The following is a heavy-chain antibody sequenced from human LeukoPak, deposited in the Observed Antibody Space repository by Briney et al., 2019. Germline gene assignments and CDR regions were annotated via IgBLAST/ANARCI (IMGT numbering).Heavy chain of an antibody. CDR3: ARDPTNTSGRYAYHDY. D-gene: IGHD6-19*01. CDR2: VSCFNGDT. V-gene: IGHV1-18*04. CDR1: GYTFNHHG. J-gene: IGHJ4*02. Sequence: GASVKVSCKASGYTFNHHGISWVRQAPGQALEWMGWVSCFNGDTHYAQKFQGRVIMTRDTSTTTAYMELRNLRSDDTALYYCARDPTNTSGRYAYHDYWGQGTLVTVSS.